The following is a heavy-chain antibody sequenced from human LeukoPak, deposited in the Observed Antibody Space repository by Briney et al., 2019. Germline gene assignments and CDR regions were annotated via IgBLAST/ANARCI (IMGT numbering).Heavy chain of an antibody. D-gene: IGHD2-2*02. CDR2: IIPIFGTA. Sequence: GASVKVSCKASGGTFSSYAISWVQQAPGQGLEWMGGIIPIFGTANYAQKFQGRVTITADESTSTAYMELSSLRSEDTAVYYCARGGSVIVVVPAAIENWFDPWGQGTLVTVSS. CDR1: GGTFSSYA. J-gene: IGHJ5*02. CDR3: ARGGSVIVVVPAAIENWFDP. V-gene: IGHV1-69*13.